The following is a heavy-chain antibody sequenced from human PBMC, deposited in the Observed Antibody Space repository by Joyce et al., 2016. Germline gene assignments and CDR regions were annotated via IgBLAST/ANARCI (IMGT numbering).Heavy chain of an antibody. D-gene: IGHD3-22*01. CDR1: GFTFSRYA. J-gene: IGHJ4*02. CDR2: ISSSGGTT. Sequence: EVQLLESGGGLVQPGGSLRLSCAASGFTFSRYAMGWVRQAPGKGLKWVSAISSSGGTTYYADSGQGRFTISRDKSKNTLFLHMNVLRAEDTAVYYCAKDDDYYDSSGRLDYWGQGTLVTVSS. V-gene: IGHV3-23*01. CDR3: AKDDDYYDSSGRLDY.